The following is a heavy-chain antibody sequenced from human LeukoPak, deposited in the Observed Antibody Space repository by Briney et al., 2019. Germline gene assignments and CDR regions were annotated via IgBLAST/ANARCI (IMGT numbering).Heavy chain of an antibody. CDR2: ISGSGGRT. CDR1: GFTFSNYA. D-gene: IGHD2-2*01. V-gene: IGHV3-23*01. CDR3: AREHPDIVVVPAAIPDY. Sequence: GGSLRLSCVASGFTFSNYAMSWVRQAPGKGLEWVSAISGSGGRTYYADSVKGRFTISRDDSKNTLYLQMNSLRAEDTAVYYCAREHPDIVVVPAAIPDYWGQGTLVTVSS. J-gene: IGHJ4*02.